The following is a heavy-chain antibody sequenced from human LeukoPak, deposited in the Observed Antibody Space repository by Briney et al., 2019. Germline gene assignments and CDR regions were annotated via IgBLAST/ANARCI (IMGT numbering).Heavy chain of an antibody. D-gene: IGHD2-21*02. V-gene: IGHV4-59*01. J-gene: IGHJ6*02. CDR2: IYNIGST. CDR3: ARVGVTPYYYYGMDV. CDR1: GASISSYY. Sequence: SETQSLTCTVSGASISSYYWSWIRQPPGKGLEWIGYIYNIGSTNYNPSLKSRVTISVDTSKNQFPLKLSSVTAADTAVYYCARVGVTPYYYYGMDVWGQGTTFTVSS.